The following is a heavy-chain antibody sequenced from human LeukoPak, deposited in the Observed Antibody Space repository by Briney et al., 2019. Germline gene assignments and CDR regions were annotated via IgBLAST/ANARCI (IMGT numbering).Heavy chain of an antibody. CDR2: MNPNSGNT. V-gene: IGHV1-8*03. CDR1: GYTFTSYD. J-gene: IGHJ4*02. CDR3: ATMMYSSGWYFDY. Sequence: ASVKVSCKASGYTFTSYDINWVRQATGQGLEWMGWMNPNSGNTGYAQKFQGRVTITRNTSISTAYMELSSLRSEDTAVYYCATMMYSSGWYFDYWGQGTLVTVSS. D-gene: IGHD6-19*01.